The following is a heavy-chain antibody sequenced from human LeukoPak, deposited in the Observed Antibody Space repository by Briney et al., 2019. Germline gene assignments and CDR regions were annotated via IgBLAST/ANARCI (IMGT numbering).Heavy chain of an antibody. CDR1: GFTFSDHW. J-gene: IGHJ4*02. CDR3: ARGGSYFSS. Sequence: GGSLRLSCAASGFTFSDHWMSWVRQAPGKGLECVANIKEDGSEKYYVDSVKGRFTISRDNAKNSLYLQMNIPRAEDTAVYYCARGGSYFSSWGQESLVTVSS. V-gene: IGHV3-7*04. CDR2: IKEDGSEK. D-gene: IGHD1-26*01.